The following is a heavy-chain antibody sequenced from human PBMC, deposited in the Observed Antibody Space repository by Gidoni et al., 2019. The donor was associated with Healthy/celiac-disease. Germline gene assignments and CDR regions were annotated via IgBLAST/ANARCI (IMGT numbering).Heavy chain of an antibody. CDR1: GYTFTSYG. V-gene: IGHV1-18*01. CDR2: ISAYNGNT. D-gene: IGHD6-13*01. Sequence: AEVKKPGASVKVSCKASGYTFTSYGISWVRQAPGQGLEWMGWISAYNGNTNYEQKLQGRGTMTTDTSTSTAYMELRSLRSDDTAVYYCARAAGQTRVRIAAAGTYYYCMDVWGKGTTVTVSS. J-gene: IGHJ6*03. CDR3: ARAAGQTRVRIAAAGTYYYCMDV.